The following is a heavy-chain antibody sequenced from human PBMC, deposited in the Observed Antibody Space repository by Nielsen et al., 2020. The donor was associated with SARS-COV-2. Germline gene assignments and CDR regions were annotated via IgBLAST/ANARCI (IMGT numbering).Heavy chain of an antibody. V-gene: IGHV3-7*03. CDR3: AKDIGGVYEHYYGMDV. CDR1: GFTFSSYW. CDR2: IKQDGSEK. Sequence: GESLKISCAASGFTFSSYWMSWVRQAPGKGLEWVANIKQDGSEKYYVDSVKGRFTISRDNAKNSLYLQMNSLRAEDTALYYCAKDIGGVYEHYYGMDVWGQGTTVTVSS. D-gene: IGHD1-26*01. J-gene: IGHJ6*02.